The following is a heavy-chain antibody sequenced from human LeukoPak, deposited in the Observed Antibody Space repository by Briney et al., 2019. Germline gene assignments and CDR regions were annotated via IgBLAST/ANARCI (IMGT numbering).Heavy chain of an antibody. D-gene: IGHD2-2*01. Sequence: SVKVSCKASGGTFSSYAISWVRQAPGQGLEWMGGIIPIFGTANYAQKFQGRVTITADESTSTAYMELSSLRSEDTAVYYCARADIVVVPAARHYYYYGMDVWGQGTTVTVSS. CDR3: ARADIVVVPAARHYYYYGMDV. V-gene: IGHV1-69*13. J-gene: IGHJ6*02. CDR1: GGTFSSYA. CDR2: IIPIFGTA.